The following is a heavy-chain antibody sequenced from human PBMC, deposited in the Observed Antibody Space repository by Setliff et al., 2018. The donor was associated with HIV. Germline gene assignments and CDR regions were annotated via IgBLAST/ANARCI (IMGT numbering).Heavy chain of an antibody. D-gene: IGHD4-17*01. CDR2: IYHNGNT. J-gene: IGHJ4*02. CDR3: ARDWRAYGVLGS. CDR1: GGSISSSNW. Sequence: KASETLSLTCAVSGGSISSSNWWSWVRQPPGKGLEWIGEIYHNGNTNYSPSLKNRVTMSVDNSKNQFSLMVRSVTAADTAVYYCARDWRAYGVLGSWGQGMLVTVSS. V-gene: IGHV4-4*02.